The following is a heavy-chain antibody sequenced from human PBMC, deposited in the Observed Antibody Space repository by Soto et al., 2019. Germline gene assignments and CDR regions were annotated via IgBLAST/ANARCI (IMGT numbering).Heavy chain of an antibody. V-gene: IGHV4-38-2*02. CDR3: ARESEKEHRSRLTIDF. D-gene: IGHD6-25*01. Sequence: SETLSLTCAVSGDSISSYYYWGWIRQPPGKGLEWIGSIYHSGSTYYNPSLESRVTTSLDTSKNQVSLKLSSVTAADTAMYFCARESEKEHRSRLTIDFWGQGPLVT. CDR2: IYHSGST. J-gene: IGHJ4*02. CDR1: GDSISSYYY.